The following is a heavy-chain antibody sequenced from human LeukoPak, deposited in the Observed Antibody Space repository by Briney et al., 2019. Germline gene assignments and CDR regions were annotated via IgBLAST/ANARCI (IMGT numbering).Heavy chain of an antibody. Sequence: GGSLRLSCAASGFIFSSYAMSWVRQAPGKGLEWVSSISSSSSYIYYADSVKGRFTISRDNAKNSLYLQMNSLRAEDTAVYYCARPQGIAARSDYYYYMDVWGKGTTVTVSS. CDR2: ISSSSSYI. D-gene: IGHD6-6*01. CDR3: ARPQGIAARSDYYYYMDV. J-gene: IGHJ6*03. CDR1: GFIFSSYA. V-gene: IGHV3-21*01.